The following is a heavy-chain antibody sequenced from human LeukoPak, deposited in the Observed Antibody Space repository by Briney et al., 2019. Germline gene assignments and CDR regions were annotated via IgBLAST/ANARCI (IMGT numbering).Heavy chain of an antibody. D-gene: IGHD5-24*01. V-gene: IGHV1-8*01. CDR2: MNPNSGNT. Sequence: ASVKVSCKASGYSFTNNYIHWVRQAPGQGLEWMGWMNPNSGNTGYAQKFQGRVTITRNTSISTAYMELSSLRSEDTAVYYCARGRRGDGYGPWGQGTLVTVSS. J-gene: IGHJ5*02. CDR3: ARGRRGDGYGP. CDR1: GYSFTNNY.